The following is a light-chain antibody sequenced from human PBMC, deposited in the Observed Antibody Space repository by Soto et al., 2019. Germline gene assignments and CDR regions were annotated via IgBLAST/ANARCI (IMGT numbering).Light chain of an antibody. V-gene: IGKV1-39*01. J-gene: IGKJ4*02. Sequence: DIQMTQSPSSLPASGGDSVTIACRASQGFXSYFNWYQRKPGKAPKFLXDAASSLQRGGPSRCSGSGSATDFTLTISRMQPSDFAIYYCQQSYSTPRTFGGGTKVDI. CDR1: QGFXSY. CDR2: AAS. CDR3: QQSYSTPRT.